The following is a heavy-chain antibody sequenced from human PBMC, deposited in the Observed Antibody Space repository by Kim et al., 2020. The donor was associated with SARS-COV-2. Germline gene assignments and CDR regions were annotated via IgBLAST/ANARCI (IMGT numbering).Heavy chain of an antibody. V-gene: IGHV4-34*01. J-gene: IGHJ4*02. CDR1: GGSFSGYY. CDR3: ARGAVGDPTYFDY. Sequence: SETLSLTCAVYGGSFSGYYWSWIRQPPGKGLEWIGEINHSGSTNYNPSLKSRVTISVDTSKNQFSLKLSSVTAADTAVYYCARGAVGDPTYFDYWGQGTL. CDR2: INHSGST. D-gene: IGHD3-16*01.